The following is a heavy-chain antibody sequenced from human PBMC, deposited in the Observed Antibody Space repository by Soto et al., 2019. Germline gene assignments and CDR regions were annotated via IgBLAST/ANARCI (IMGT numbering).Heavy chain of an antibody. J-gene: IGHJ4*02. D-gene: IGHD3-10*01. CDR3: VKLPPRAQSLVRYYFDY. CDR2: IFPDDSDV. Sequence: PGESLKISCKGSGYSFIDYWIGWVRQMPGKGLEWMGIIFPDDSDVKYSTSFQGQVIISADRSITTAYLHMSSLKASDTAIYYCVKLPPRAQSLVRYYFDYWGQGTPVTVSS. CDR1: GYSFIDYW. V-gene: IGHV5-51*01.